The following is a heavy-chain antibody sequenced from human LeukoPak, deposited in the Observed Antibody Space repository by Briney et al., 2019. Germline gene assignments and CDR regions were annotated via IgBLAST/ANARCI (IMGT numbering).Heavy chain of an antibody. Sequence: PSETLSLTCTASGGSISSYYWSWIRQPAGKGLEWIGRIYTSGSTNYNPSLKSRVTMPVDTSKNQFPLKLSSVTAADTAVYYCARRYSGSYYEDAFDIWGQGTMVTVSS. CDR3: ARRYSGSYYEDAFDI. J-gene: IGHJ3*02. CDR1: GGSISSYY. V-gene: IGHV4-4*07. D-gene: IGHD1-26*01. CDR2: IYTSGST.